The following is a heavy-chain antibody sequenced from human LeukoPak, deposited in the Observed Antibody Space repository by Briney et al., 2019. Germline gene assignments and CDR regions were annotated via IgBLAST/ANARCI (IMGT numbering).Heavy chain of an antibody. J-gene: IGHJ3*02. CDR3: ARVSFTVTTMRDAFDI. V-gene: IGHV3-7*01. D-gene: IGHD4-17*01. CDR2: IKKDGSEK. Sequence: GGSLRLSCAASGFTFSFYWMSWVRQAPGKGLEWVANIKKDGSEKYYVDSVKGRFTISRDNAKTSLYLQMNSLRAEDTSVYYCARVSFTVTTMRDAFDIWGQGTMVTVSS. CDR1: GFTFSFYW.